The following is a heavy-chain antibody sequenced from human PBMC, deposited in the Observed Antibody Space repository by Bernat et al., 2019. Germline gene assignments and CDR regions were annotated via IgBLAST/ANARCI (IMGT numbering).Heavy chain of an antibody. Sequence: EVQLLESGGGLVQPGGSLRLSCAASGFPFSTYAMTWVRQAPGKGLEWLSGVSNSGGRTYYADSVKGRFTISRDNSKNTLYLQMISLRVEDSAVYYCAKGLGGNGIFYYYMDVWGKGTTVTVSS. D-gene: IGHD3-16*01. V-gene: IGHV3-23*01. CDR3: AKGLGGNGIFYYYMDV. J-gene: IGHJ6*03. CDR2: VSNSGGRT. CDR1: GFPFSTYA.